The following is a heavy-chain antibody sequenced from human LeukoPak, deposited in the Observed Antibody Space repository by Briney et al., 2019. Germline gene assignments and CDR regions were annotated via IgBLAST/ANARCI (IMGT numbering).Heavy chain of an antibody. CDR3: ARRLTQYDCFDP. V-gene: IGHV6-1*01. D-gene: IGHD2-2*01. J-gene: IGHJ5*02. CDR2: TYYRSTWYN. Sequence: SQTLSLTCAISGDSVSSNSVTWNWIRQSPSRGLEWLGRTYYRSTWYNDYAVSVRGRITVNPVTSKNQFSLHLNSVTPEDTAVYYCARRLTQYDCFDPWGQGILVTVSS. CDR1: GDSVSSNSVT.